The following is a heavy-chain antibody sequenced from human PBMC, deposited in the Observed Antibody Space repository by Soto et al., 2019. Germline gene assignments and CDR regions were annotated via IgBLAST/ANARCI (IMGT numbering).Heavy chain of an antibody. Sequence: SETLSLTCAVYGGSFSGYYWSWIRQPPGKGLEWIGEINHSGSTNYNPSLKSRVTISVDTSKNQFSLKLSSVTAADTAVYYCARADWFDPWGQGTLVTVSS. V-gene: IGHV4-34*01. CDR3: ARADWFDP. J-gene: IGHJ5*02. CDR2: INHSGST. CDR1: GGSFSGYY.